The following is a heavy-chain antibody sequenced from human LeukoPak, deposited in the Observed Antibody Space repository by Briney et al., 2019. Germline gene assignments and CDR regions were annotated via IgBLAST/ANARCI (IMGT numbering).Heavy chain of an antibody. CDR1: GGTFSSYA. CDR2: TIPILGIA. CDR3: ASEKGGYCSGSSCYVSAFDI. J-gene: IGHJ3*02. V-gene: IGHV1-69*04. D-gene: IGHD2-15*01. Sequence: SVKVSCKASGGTFSSYAISWVRQAPGQGLEWMGRTIPILGIANYAQKFQGRVTITADKSTSTAYMELSSLRSEDTAVYYCASEKGGYCSGSSCYVSAFDIWGQGTMVTVSS.